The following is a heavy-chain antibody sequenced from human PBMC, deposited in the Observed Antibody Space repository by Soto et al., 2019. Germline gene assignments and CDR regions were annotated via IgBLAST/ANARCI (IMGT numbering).Heavy chain of an antibody. J-gene: IGHJ4*02. CDR3: ARDQGYYDSKVY. V-gene: IGHV3-7*05. CDR1: GFTFSRYW. D-gene: IGHD3-22*01. Sequence: EVQLVESGGGLVQPGGSLRLSCAASGFTFSRYWMSWVRQAPGKGLEWVANIKQDGSEKYYVDSVKGRFTISRDNAKNSLYLQMNSLRAEDTAVYYCARDQGYYDSKVYWGQGTLVTVSS. CDR2: IKQDGSEK.